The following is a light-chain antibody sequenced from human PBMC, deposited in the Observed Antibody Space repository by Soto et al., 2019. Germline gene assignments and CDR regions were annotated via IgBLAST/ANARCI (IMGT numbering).Light chain of an antibody. J-gene: IGLJ2*01. V-gene: IGLV6-57*04. CDR1: GGSIASNH. CDR3: QSYDGNNVL. Sequence: NFMLTQPHSVSESPGKTVTISCTRSGGSIASNHVQWYQQRPGSAPTTEIYKDNQRPSGVPDRFSGSIDSSSNSASLTISGLKTEDEADYYCQSYDGNNVLFGGRTKLTVL. CDR2: KDN.